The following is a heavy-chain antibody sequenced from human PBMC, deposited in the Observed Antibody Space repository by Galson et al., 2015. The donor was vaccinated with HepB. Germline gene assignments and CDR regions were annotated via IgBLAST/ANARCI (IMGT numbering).Heavy chain of an antibody. Sequence: LSLTCTVSGGSISSSSYYWGWIRQPPGKGLEWIGSIYHSGSTYYNPSLKSRVTISVDTSKNQFSLKLSSVTAADTAVYYCARQDYYGSGSYYSVLWFDPWGQGTLVTVSS. CDR2: IYHSGST. D-gene: IGHD3-10*01. CDR1: GGSISSSSYY. CDR3: ARQDYYGSGSYYSVLWFDP. V-gene: IGHV4-39*01. J-gene: IGHJ5*02.